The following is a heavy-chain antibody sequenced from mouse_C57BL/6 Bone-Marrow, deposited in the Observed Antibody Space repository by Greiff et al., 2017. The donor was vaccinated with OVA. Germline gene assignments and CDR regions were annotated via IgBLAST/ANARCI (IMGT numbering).Heavy chain of an antibody. D-gene: IGHD1-1*01. Sequence: EVQLQQSGAELVRPGASVKLSCTASGFNIKDDYMHWVKQRPEQGLEWIGWIDPENGDTEYASKFQGKATITADTSSNTAYLQLSSLTSEDTAVYYCTTFTTVVAPTLNWYFDVWGTGTTVTVSS. CDR2: IDPENGDT. J-gene: IGHJ1*03. V-gene: IGHV14-4*01. CDR1: GFNIKDDY. CDR3: TTFTTVVAPTLNWYFDV.